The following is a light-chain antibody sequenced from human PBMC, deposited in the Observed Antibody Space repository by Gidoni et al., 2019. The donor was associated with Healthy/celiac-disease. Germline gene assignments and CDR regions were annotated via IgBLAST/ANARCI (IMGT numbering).Light chain of an antibody. CDR1: QSVSSN. CDR3: QQYNNWPPVT. Sequence: EIVMTQSPATLSVSPGERATLSCRASQSVSSNLAWYQHKPGQAPRLLIYGAYTRATGIPARFSGSGSWTEFTLTISSLQSEDFAVYFCQQYNNWPPVTFGGGTKVEIK. J-gene: IGKJ4*01. V-gene: IGKV3-15*01. CDR2: GAY.